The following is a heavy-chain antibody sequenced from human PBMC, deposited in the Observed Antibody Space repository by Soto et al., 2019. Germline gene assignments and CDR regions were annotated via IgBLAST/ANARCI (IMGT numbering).Heavy chain of an antibody. J-gene: IGHJ4*02. Sequence: QVQLVESGGGVVQPGRSLRLSCAASGFTFSSYAMHWVRQAPGKGLEWVAVISYDGNNKDYADSVKGRFTISRDNSKNTLYLQVNTMRAAEDTAVYYCARAHSSGWYYFDYWGQGTLVTVSS. CDR2: ISYDGNNK. V-gene: IGHV3-30-3*01. D-gene: IGHD6-19*01. CDR1: GFTFSSYA. CDR3: ARAHSSGWYYFDY.